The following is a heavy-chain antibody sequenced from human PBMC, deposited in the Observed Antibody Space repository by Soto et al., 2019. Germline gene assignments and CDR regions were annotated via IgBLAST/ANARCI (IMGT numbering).Heavy chain of an antibody. D-gene: IGHD1-26*01. CDR3: ARSQVGRPLDV. CDR2: INPSGGST. CDR1: RDTFTNFY. Sequence: ASVKVSCKASRDTFTNFYIHWLRQAPGQGLEWMGIINPSGGSTTYPQKFQGRVTMTRDTSTSTVHMELITLRSEDTAVYYCARSQVGRPLDVCGPGTTLPVSS. V-gene: IGHV1-46*01. J-gene: IGHJ6*02.